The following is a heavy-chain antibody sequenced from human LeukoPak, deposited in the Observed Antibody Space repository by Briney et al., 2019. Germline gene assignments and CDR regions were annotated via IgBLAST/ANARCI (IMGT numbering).Heavy chain of an antibody. CDR1: GVSISSGNYY. J-gene: IGHJ3*02. Sequence: PSQTLSLTCTVSGVSISSGNYYWSWIRRRPGTGLEWIGYIYYTGSTYYNPSLKSRVTISVDTSKNQFSLELNSMTAADAAVYYCAREKPSVGNDAFDIWGQGTMVTVSS. CDR3: AREKPSVGNDAFDI. CDR2: IYYTGST. V-gene: IGHV4-31*03. D-gene: IGHD7-27*01.